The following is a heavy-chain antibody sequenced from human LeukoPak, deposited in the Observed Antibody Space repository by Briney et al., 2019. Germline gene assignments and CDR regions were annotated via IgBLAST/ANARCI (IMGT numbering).Heavy chain of an antibody. J-gene: IGHJ3*02. CDR3: ARDPPTQKDAFDI. CDR2: IYTSGST. D-gene: IGHD2-15*01. Sequence: PSQTLSLTCTISGGSVNSGGYYWSWIRQPAGKGLEWIGRIYTSGSTNYNPSLKSRVTMSVDTSKNQFSLKLSSVTAADTAVYYCARDPPTQKDAFDIWGQGTMVTVSS. V-gene: IGHV4-61*02. CDR1: GGSVNSGGYY.